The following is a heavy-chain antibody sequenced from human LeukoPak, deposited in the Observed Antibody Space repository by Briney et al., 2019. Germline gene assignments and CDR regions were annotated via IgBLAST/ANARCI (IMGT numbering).Heavy chain of an antibody. V-gene: IGHV4-31*03. D-gene: IGHD3-9*01. CDR1: DGSISSGGYY. CDR2: IYYSGST. CDR3: AREGGYYDILTGYSRGNWFDP. Sequence: SETLSLTCTVSDGSISSGGYYWSWIRQHPGKGLEWIGYIYYSGSTYYNPSLKSRVTISVDTSKNQFSLKLSSVTAADTAVYYCAREGGYYDILTGYSRGNWFDPWGQGTLVTVSS. J-gene: IGHJ5*02.